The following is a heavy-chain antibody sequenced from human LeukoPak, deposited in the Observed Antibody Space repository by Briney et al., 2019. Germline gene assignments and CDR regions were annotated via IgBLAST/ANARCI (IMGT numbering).Heavy chain of an antibody. CDR3: ARGWAFPY. V-gene: IGHV6-1*01. D-gene: IGHD3-3*02. CDR1: GVSVTSNFTS. CDR2: TYHSPKCSN. J-gene: IGHJ4*02. Sequence: PSQTLSLTCAISGVSVTSNFTSWNWMRQAPSRGLECPGRTYHSPKCSNDYAGSVNSRITITPDTSKNQLSLHLNSVTPEDTAVYYCARGWAFPYWGQGTLVTVSS.